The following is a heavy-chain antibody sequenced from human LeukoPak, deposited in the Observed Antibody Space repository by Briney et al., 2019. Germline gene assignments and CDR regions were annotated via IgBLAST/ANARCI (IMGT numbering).Heavy chain of an antibody. CDR1: GFTFSTYT. CDR3: ARDLWDH. CDR2: ITSAGNFI. V-gene: IGHV3-21*01. Sequence: GGSLRLSCAASGFTFSTYTMIWVRQTPGKGLEWVSSITSAGNFIYYADSLRGRFTVSRDNAKNSLYLQMNRLRAEDTAMYYCARDLWDHWGQGTLVTVSS. J-gene: IGHJ4*02.